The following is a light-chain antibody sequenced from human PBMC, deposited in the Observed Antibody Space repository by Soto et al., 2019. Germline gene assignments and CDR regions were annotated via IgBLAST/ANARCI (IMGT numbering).Light chain of an antibody. CDR2: EVS. CDR1: SSDVGSYNR. J-gene: IGLJ2*01. V-gene: IGLV2-18*01. Sequence: QSALTQPPSVSGSPGQSVTISCTGTSSDVGSYNRVSWYQQPPGTAPKLMIYEVSYRPSGVPDRFSGSKSGNTASLTISGLQAEDEADYYCTLYTSNSPYVVFGGGTKLTVL. CDR3: TLYTSNSPYVV.